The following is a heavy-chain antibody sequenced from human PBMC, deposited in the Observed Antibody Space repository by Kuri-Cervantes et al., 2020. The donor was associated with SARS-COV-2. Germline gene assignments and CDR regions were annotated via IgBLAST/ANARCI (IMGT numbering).Heavy chain of an antibody. D-gene: IGHD3-9*01. Sequence: SETLSLTCTVSGGSISSYYWSWIRQPPGKGLEWIGHMYYSGSTNYNPSLKSRVTISIDTSKNQFSLKLSSVTAADTAVYYCAKGPDILTGYYIWDYYFDYWGQGTLVTVSS. CDR1: GGSISSYY. J-gene: IGHJ4*02. CDR3: AKGPDILTGYYIWDYYFDY. CDR2: MYYSGST. V-gene: IGHV4-59*01.